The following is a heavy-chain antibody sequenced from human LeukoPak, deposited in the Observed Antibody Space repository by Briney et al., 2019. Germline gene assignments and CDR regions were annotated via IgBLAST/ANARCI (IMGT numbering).Heavy chain of an antibody. CDR2: INPNSGDT. V-gene: IGHV1-2*02. D-gene: IGHD6-19*01. J-gene: IGHJ4*02. CDR1: GYTFTGYY. Sequence: ASVKVSCKTSGYTFTGYYIHWVRQAPGQGLEWMGWINPNSGDTNSTQKFQDRVTMTRDTSISTAYMELRRLRSDDRSDDTAVYYCARVGGDSSGWYDVGYWGQGTLVTVSS. CDR3: ARVGGDSSGWYDVGY.